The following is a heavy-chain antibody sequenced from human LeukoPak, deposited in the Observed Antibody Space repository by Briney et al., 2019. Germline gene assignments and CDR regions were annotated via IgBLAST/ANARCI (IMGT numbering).Heavy chain of an antibody. D-gene: IGHD3-9*01. CDR1: GYSFTSYW. Sequence: GESQKISCKGSGYSFTSYWIGWVRQMPGKGLEWMGIIYPGDSDTRYSPSFQGQVTISADKSISTAYLQWSSLKASDTAMYYCARQTNPYDILTGYFDYWGQGTLVTVSS. CDR2: IYPGDSDT. V-gene: IGHV5-51*01. CDR3: ARQTNPYDILTGYFDY. J-gene: IGHJ4*02.